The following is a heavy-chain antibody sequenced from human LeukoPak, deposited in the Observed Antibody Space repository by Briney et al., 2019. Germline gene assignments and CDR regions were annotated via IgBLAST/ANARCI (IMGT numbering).Heavy chain of an antibody. J-gene: IGHJ4*02. D-gene: IGHD3-22*01. Sequence: GGSLSLSCAASGFTFSSYAMSWVRQAPGKGLEWVSGISSSGGSTYYADSVKGRFTISRDNSKNTLYLQMNSLRAEDTAIYYCAKRPRDSSGYYKCFESWGQGTLVTVFS. CDR1: GFTFSSYA. CDR3: AKRPRDSSGYYKCFES. V-gene: IGHV3-23*01. CDR2: ISSSGGST.